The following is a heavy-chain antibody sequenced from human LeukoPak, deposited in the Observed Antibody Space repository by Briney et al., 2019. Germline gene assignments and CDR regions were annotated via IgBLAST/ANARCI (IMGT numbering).Heavy chain of an antibody. V-gene: IGHV3-74*01. Sequence: ETLSLTCTVSSGSISSYYWSCIRQPPGKGLEWVSSIRGDGGDTTYADSVKGRFTISRDNAKNTLYLQMNSLRADDTAVYYCAAEHDGFDIWGQGTMVTVSS. J-gene: IGHJ3*02. CDR3: AAEHDGFDI. CDR2: IRGDGGDT. CDR1: SGSISSYY.